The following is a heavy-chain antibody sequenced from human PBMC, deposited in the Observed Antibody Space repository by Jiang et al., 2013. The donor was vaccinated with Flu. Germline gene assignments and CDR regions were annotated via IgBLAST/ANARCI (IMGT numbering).Heavy chain of an antibody. Sequence: GIIPIFGTANYAQKFQGRVTITADESTSTAYMELSSLRSEDTAVYYCARDFKYYDFWTDKRDYYMDVWGKGTTVTVSS. D-gene: IGHD3-3*01. V-gene: IGHV1-69*01. CDR2: IIPIFGTA. CDR3: ARDFKYYDFWTDKRDYYMDV. J-gene: IGHJ6*03.